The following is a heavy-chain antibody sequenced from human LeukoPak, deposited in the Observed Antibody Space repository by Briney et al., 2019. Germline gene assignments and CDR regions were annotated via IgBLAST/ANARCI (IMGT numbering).Heavy chain of an antibody. J-gene: IGHJ4*02. CDR3: AKGSYYDSSGSFYFDY. Sequence: GGSLRFSCAASEFIFSNYWMSWVRQAPGKGLEWVANIKQDGSEKYFVDSVKGRFTISRDNAKNSLYLQMNSLRAEDTAVYYCAKGSYYDSSGSFYFDYWGQGTLVTVSS. V-gene: IGHV3-7*03. D-gene: IGHD3-22*01. CDR2: IKQDGSEK. CDR1: EFIFSNYW.